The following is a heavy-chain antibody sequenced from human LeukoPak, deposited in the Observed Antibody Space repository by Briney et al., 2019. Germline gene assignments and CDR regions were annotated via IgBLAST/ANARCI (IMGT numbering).Heavy chain of an antibody. D-gene: IGHD6-19*01. V-gene: IGHV3-23*01. Sequence: GGSLRLSCAASGFTFSRYDMSWVRQAPGKGLEWVSAISGSGSSTYYADSVKGRFTISRDTSKNTLFLQMNSLRAEATALYYCARVGFSSGWFAFDYWGQGTLVTVSS. CDR2: ISGSGSST. CDR1: GFTFSRYD. CDR3: ARVGFSSGWFAFDY. J-gene: IGHJ4*02.